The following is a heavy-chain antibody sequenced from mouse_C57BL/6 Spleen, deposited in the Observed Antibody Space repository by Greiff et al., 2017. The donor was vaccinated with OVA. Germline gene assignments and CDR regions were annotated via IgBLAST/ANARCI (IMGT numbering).Heavy chain of an antibody. Sequence: VQLQQPGAELVRPGTSVKLSCKASGYTFTSYWMHWVKQRPGKGLEWIGVIDPAGSYTNYHQKFKGKAILTVDTSSSTAYMQLSSLTSEDSSVYYCAREAVLATDFDVWGTGTTVTVSS. J-gene: IGHJ1*03. CDR1: GYTFTSYW. V-gene: IGHV1-59*01. D-gene: IGHD1-1*01. CDR3: AREAVLATDFDV. CDR2: IDPAGSYT.